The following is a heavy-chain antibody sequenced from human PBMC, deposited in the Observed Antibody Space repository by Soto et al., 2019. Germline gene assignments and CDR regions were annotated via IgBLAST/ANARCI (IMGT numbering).Heavy chain of an antibody. V-gene: IGHV4-59*08. D-gene: IGHD3-10*01. CDR3: ARHFVVRPTYYYYYMDV. J-gene: IGHJ6*03. CDR2: IYYSGST. Sequence: SETLSLTCTVSGGSISSYYWSWIRQPPGKGLEWIGYIYYSGSTNYNPSLKSRVTISVDTSKNQFSLKLSSVTAADTAVYYCARHFVVRPTYYYYYMDVWGKGTTVTVSS. CDR1: GGSISSYY.